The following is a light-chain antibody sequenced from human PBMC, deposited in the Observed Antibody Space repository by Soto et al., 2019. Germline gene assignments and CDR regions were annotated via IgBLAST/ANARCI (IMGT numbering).Light chain of an antibody. Sequence: QSVLTQPPLASGTPGQRVTISCSGSSSNIGSNYVYWYQQLPGTAPKLLIYRNNQRPSGVPDRFSGSKSGTSASLAISGLRSEDEADYYCAAWYDSLSGPNVVFGGGTKVTVL. CDR3: AAWYDSLSGPNVV. J-gene: IGLJ2*01. V-gene: IGLV1-47*01. CDR1: SSNIGSNY. CDR2: RNN.